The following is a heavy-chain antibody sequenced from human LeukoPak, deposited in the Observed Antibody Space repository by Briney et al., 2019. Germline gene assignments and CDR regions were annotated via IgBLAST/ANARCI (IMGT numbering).Heavy chain of an antibody. Sequence: SETLSLTCTVPGGSISSYYWSWIRQPPGKGLEWIGYIYYSGSTNYNPSLKSRVTISVDTSENQFSLKLSSVTAADTAVYYCASYAAGYSSGWYYFDYWGQGTLVTVSS. CDR3: ASYAAGYSSGWYYFDY. J-gene: IGHJ4*02. CDR2: IYYSGST. D-gene: IGHD6-19*01. CDR1: GGSISSYY. V-gene: IGHV4-59*08.